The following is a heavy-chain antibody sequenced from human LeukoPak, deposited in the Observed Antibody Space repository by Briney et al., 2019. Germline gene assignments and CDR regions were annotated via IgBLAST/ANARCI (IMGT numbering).Heavy chain of an antibody. CDR2: INAYNGNT. Sequence: GASVKVSCKASGYTFSSYGFSWVRQAPGQGLEWMGWINAYNGNTNYAQNLQGRVTMTTDTSTSTAYMELRSLRSEDTAVYYCARGGTGYYSALDVWGEGTVVTVSS. CDR1: GYTFSSYG. D-gene: IGHD3-22*01. CDR3: ARGGTGYYSALDV. J-gene: IGHJ3*01. V-gene: IGHV1-18*01.